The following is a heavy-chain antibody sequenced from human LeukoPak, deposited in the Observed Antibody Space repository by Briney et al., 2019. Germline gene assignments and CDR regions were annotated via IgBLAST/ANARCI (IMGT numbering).Heavy chain of an antibody. J-gene: IGHJ6*02. CDR2: IFGSGSTI. D-gene: IGHD3-9*01. CDR3: ARYPGYPGYYYYGMDV. Sequence: GGSLRLSCAASGFTFSSFAMYWVRRAPGKGLEWISGIFGSGSTIYYADSVKGRFTISRDNSKNTLYLQMNSLRAEDTAVYYCARYPGYPGYYYYGMDVWGQGTTVTVSS. CDR1: GFTFSSFA. V-gene: IGHV3-23*01.